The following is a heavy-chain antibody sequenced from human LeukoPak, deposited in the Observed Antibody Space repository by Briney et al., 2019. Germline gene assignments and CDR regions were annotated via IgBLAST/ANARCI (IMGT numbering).Heavy chain of an antibody. Sequence: KPSETLSLTCAVSGYSISSGYYWGWIRQPPGKGLDWIGSIFHSGTTYYNPSLKSRVTISVDTSKNQFSLKLSSVTAADTAVYYCARGLEMATICWFDPWGQGTLVTVSS. V-gene: IGHV4-38-2*01. CDR3: ARGLEMATICWFDP. CDR2: IFHSGTT. CDR1: GYSISSGYY. D-gene: IGHD5-24*01. J-gene: IGHJ5*02.